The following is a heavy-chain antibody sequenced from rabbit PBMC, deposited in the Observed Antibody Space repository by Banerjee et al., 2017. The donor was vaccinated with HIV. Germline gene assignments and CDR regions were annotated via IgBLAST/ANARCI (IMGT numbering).Heavy chain of an antibody. CDR2: IDPVFGST. J-gene: IGHJ4*01. CDR3: ARATGYGSNEDYVDLDL. V-gene: IGHV1S43*01. D-gene: IGHD2-1*01. Sequence: QSLEESGGDLVKPGASLTLTCKASGIDFSSYYYMCWVRQAPGKGLEWIGYIDPVFGSTYYASWVNGRFTISSHNAQNTLYLQLNSLTAADTATYFCARATGYGSNEDYVDLDLWGQGTLVTVS. CDR1: GIDFSSYYY.